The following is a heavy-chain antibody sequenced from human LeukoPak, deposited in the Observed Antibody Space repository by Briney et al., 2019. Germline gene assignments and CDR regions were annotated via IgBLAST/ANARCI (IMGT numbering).Heavy chain of an antibody. D-gene: IGHD4-23*01. CDR3: ARGPTTVVTPPAFDI. J-gene: IGHJ3*02. CDR1: EYTFTGYY. CDR2: INPNSGDT. V-gene: IGHV1-2*02. Sequence: ASVKVSCKASEYTFTGYYMHWVRQAPGQGLEWMGWINPNSGDTNYAQKFQGRVTMTRDTSISTAYMELSRLRSDDTAVYYCARGPTTVVTPPAFDIWGQGTMVTVSS.